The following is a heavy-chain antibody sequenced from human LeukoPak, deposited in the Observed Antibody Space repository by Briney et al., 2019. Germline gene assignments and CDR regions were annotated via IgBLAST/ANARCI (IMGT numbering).Heavy chain of an antibody. D-gene: IGHD6-19*01. CDR2: IGSDGTNK. J-gene: IGHJ4*02. V-gene: IGHV3-30*02. CDR3: AKDLLTSGWGSFDH. Sequence: GGSLRLSCAASGFDFSTFAMHWVRQAPGKGLDWVAFIGSDGTNKYYADSVKGRFTISRDNSENTLYLQMSSLRDEDTAVYYCAKDLLTSGWGSFDHWGQGALVTVSS. CDR1: GFDFSTFA.